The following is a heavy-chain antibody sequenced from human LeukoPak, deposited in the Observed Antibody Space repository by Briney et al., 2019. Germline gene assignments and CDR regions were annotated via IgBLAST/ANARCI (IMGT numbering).Heavy chain of an antibody. V-gene: IGHV3-74*01. J-gene: IGHJ1*01. CDR1: GFTFSSYW. CDR3: ARAPSEIGGYYPEYFRH. D-gene: IGHD3-22*01. CDR2: IKSDGST. Sequence: SGGSLRLSCAASGFTFSSYWMHWVRQAPGKGLVWVSRIKSDGSTNYADSVKGRFTISRDNAKNTLSLQMNGLRAEDTGVYYCARAPSEIGGYYPEYFRHWGQGTLVTVSS.